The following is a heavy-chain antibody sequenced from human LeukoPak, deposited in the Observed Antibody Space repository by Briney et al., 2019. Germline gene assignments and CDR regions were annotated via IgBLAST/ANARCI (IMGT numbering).Heavy chain of an antibody. CDR2: INHSGST. CDR3: ARVKVVPAAPGFDFDY. V-gene: IGHV4-34*01. CDR1: GGSFSAYS. J-gene: IGHJ4*02. Sequence: SGTPSLSCVVYGGSFSAYSWSWIREPPGKGLEWMGEINHSGSTNYNPSLKSRVTISVDTSKNQFSLKLSSVTAADTAVYYCARVKVVPAAPGFDFDYWGQGTLVTVSS. D-gene: IGHD2-2*01.